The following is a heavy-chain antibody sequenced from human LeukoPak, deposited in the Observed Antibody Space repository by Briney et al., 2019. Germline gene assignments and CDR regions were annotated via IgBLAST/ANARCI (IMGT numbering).Heavy chain of an antibody. CDR1: GLTFSSYG. J-gene: IGHJ4*02. Sequence: GGSLRLSCAASGLTFSSYGMHWVRQAPGKGLEWVAVISYDGSNKYYADSVKGRFTISRDNSKNTLYLQMNSLRAEDTAVYYCAKAPPGVRGRSSDDYWGQGTLVTVSS. CDR2: ISYDGSNK. V-gene: IGHV3-30*18. CDR3: AKAPPGVRGRSSDDY. D-gene: IGHD3-10*01.